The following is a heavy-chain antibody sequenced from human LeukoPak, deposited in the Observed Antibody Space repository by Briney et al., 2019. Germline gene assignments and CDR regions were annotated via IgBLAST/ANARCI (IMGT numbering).Heavy chain of an antibody. CDR3: ARVDYYDSSGYYFDY. J-gene: IGHJ4*02. CDR2: INWNGGST. V-gene: IGHV3-20*04. Sequence: PGGSLRLSCAASGFTFDDYGMSWVRQAPGKGLEWVSDINWNGGSTGYADSVKGRFTISRDNAKNSLYLQMNSLRAEDTALYYCARVDYYDSSGYYFDYWGQGTLVTVSS. D-gene: IGHD3-22*01. CDR1: GFTFDDYG.